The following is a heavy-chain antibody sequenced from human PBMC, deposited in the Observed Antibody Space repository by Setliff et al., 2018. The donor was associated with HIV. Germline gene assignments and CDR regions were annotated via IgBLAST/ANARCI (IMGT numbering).Heavy chain of an antibody. D-gene: IGHD3-10*01. J-gene: IGHJ4*02. Sequence: LSLTCTVSGGSIKSSSYYWGWIRQPPGKGLEWIGFISYSGTTYYNPSLRSRVTVSVDTSKNQFSLKLSSVTAADTAVYYCARPALGIGGGSRFDIWGQGTRVTVSS. CDR3: ARPALGIGGGSRFDI. V-gene: IGHV4-39*01. CDR2: ISYSGTT. CDR1: GGSIKSSSYY.